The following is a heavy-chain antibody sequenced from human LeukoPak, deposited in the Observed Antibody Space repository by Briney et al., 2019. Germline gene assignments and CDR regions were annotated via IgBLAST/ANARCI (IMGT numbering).Heavy chain of an antibody. CDR1: GLTFSKSW. CDR3: ARDHNYAFDN. Sequence: GGSLRLSCAASGLTFSKSWMSWVRQAPGKGLEWISYIGISSGNTKYADSVKGRFTISGDNAKNSLYLQMNSLRVEDTAVYYCARDHNYAFDNWGQGTLVTVSS. D-gene: IGHD1-1*01. V-gene: IGHV3-11*06. J-gene: IGHJ4*02. CDR2: IGISSGNT.